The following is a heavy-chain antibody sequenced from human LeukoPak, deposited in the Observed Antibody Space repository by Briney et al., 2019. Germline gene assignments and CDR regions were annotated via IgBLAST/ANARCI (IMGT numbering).Heavy chain of an antibody. Sequence: GGSLRLSCAASGFTFSGYEMNWVRQAPGKGLEWVSYISSSGSTIYYADSVKGRFTISRDNAKNSLYLQMNSLRAEDTAVYYCARDGGSGYYNTEHDYWGQGTLVTVSS. D-gene: IGHD3-3*01. V-gene: IGHV3-48*03. J-gene: IGHJ4*02. CDR2: ISSSGSTI. CDR1: GFTFSGYE. CDR3: ARDGGSGYYNTEHDY.